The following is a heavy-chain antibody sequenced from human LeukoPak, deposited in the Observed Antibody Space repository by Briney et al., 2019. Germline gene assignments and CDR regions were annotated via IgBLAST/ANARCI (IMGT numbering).Heavy chain of an antibody. CDR1: GYTLTELS. V-gene: IGHV1-24*01. J-gene: IGHJ4*02. Sequence: ASVKVSCKVSGYTLTELSMHWVRQAPGKGLEWMGGFDPEDGETIYAQKFQGRVTMTRDTSTSTVYMELSSLRSEDTAVYYCASGRAVWLVAGLNFDYWGQGTLVTVSS. D-gene: IGHD6-19*01. CDR3: ASGRAVWLVAGLNFDY. CDR2: FDPEDGET.